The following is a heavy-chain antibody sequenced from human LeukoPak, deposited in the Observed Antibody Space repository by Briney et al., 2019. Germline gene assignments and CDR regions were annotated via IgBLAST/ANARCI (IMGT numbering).Heavy chain of an antibody. D-gene: IGHD3-16*02. CDR3: ARLSYGNWFDP. V-gene: IGHV4-39*01. CDR1: GGSISSSSYY. J-gene: IGHJ5*02. Sequence: SETLSLTCTVSGGSISSSSYYWGWIRQPPGKGLEWIGSIYYSGSTYYNPSLKSRVTISVDTSKNQFSLKLSSVTAADTAVYYGARLSYGNWFDPWGQGTLVTVSS. CDR2: IYYSGST.